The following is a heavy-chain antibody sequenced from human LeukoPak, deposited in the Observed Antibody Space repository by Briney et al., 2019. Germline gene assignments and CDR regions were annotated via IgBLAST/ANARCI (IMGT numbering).Heavy chain of an antibody. J-gene: IGHJ4*02. CDR3: ARDEQQLDY. V-gene: IGHV4-38-2*02. D-gene: IGHD6-13*01. CDR1: GYSISSGYY. Sequence: SETLSLTCTVSGYSISSGYYWGWIRQPPGKGLEWIGSIYHSGSTYYNPSLKSRVTISVDTSKNQFSLKLSSVTAADTAVYYCARDEQQLDYWGQGTPVTVSS. CDR2: IYHSGST.